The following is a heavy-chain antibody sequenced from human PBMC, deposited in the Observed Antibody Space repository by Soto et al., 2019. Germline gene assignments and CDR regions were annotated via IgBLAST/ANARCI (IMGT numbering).Heavy chain of an antibody. Sequence: QVQLQESGPGLVKPSQTLSLTCSVSGASTVSHYHWTWIRQPPGKGLEWMGYIFNRGTTFFNPSLTSRLSISRDTSANHFSLELRSVTAADTDVYYCALALGPTTGLDYWGQGTLVTVSS. CDR1: GASTVSHYH. D-gene: IGHD1-26*01. J-gene: IGHJ4*02. V-gene: IGHV4-31*02. CDR2: IFNRGTT. CDR3: ALALGPTTGLDY.